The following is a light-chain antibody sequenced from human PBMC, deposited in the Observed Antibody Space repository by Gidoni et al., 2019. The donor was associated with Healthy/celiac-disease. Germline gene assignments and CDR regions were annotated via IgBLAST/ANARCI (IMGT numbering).Light chain of an antibody. J-gene: IGKJ3*01. Sequence: SVGDRVTITCQASQDISNYLNWYQQKPGKAPKLLIYDASNLETGVPSRFSGSGSGTDFTFTISSLQPEDIATYYCQQYDNLPGFTFGPGTKVDIK. CDR1: QDISNY. CDR2: DAS. V-gene: IGKV1-33*01. CDR3: QQYDNLPGFT.